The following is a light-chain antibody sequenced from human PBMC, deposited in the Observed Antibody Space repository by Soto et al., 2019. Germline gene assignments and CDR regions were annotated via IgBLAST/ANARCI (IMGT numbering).Light chain of an antibody. J-gene: IGKJ1*01. Sequence: DVQMTPSPSSLSASVGDRVTITCRASQSISSYLNWYQQKPGKAPKLLIYAASSLQSGVPSRFIGSGSGTDFTLNISSLQPEDFGTYYCQQSYSTLEWTVGQGTKVEIK. CDR3: QQSYSTLEWT. CDR2: AAS. CDR1: QSISSY. V-gene: IGKV1-39*01.